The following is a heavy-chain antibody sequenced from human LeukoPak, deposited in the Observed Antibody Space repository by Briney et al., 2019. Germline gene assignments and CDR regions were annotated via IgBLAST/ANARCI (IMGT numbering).Heavy chain of an antibody. CDR3: ARDSSSWDYMDV. J-gene: IGHJ6*03. CDR1: GFTFSSYA. Sequence: GGSLRLSCAASGFTFSSYAMSWVRQAPGKGLEWVSGISSSSSTIYYADSVKGRFTISRDNAKNSLYLQMNSLRAEDTAVYYCARDSSSWDYMDVWGKGTTVTVSS. CDR2: ISSSSSTI. V-gene: IGHV3-48*01. D-gene: IGHD6-13*01.